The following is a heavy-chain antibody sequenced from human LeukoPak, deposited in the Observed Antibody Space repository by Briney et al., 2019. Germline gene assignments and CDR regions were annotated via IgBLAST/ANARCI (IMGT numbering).Heavy chain of an antibody. Sequence: PGGSLRLSCAASGFTFSSYGMHWVRQAPGKGLEWVAVIWYDGSNKYYADSVKGRFTISRDNSKNTLYLQMNSLRAEDTAVYYCARDPHPGFGEAGGPFDYWGQGTLVTVSS. CDR3: ARDPHPGFGEAGGPFDY. CDR1: GFTFSSYG. J-gene: IGHJ4*02. CDR2: IWYDGSNK. V-gene: IGHV3-33*01. D-gene: IGHD3-10*01.